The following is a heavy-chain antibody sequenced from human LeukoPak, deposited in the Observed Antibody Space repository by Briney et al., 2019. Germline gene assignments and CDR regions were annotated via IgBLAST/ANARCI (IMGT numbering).Heavy chain of an antibody. J-gene: IGHJ4*02. Sequence: ASVKVSCKASGYTFTSYAMHWVRQAPGQRLEWMGWISAGNGNTKYSQKFQGRVTITRDTSTSTAYMELSSLRSEDTAVYYCARDLAYFDYWGQGTLVTVSS. CDR2: ISAGNGNT. CDR3: ARDLAYFDY. V-gene: IGHV1-3*01. D-gene: IGHD5-12*01. CDR1: GYTFTSYA.